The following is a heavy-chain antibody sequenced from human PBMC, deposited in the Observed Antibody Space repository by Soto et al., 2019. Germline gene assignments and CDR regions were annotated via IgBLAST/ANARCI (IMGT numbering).Heavy chain of an antibody. V-gene: IGHV3-30*18. Sequence: PGGSLRLSCAASGFTFSSYGMHWVRQAPGKGLEWVAVIPYDGSNKYYADSVKGRFAISRDNSKNTLYLQMNSLRAEDTAVYYCAKVRIAARVMSRTYGMDVWGQGTTVTVSS. CDR3: AKVRIAARVMSRTYGMDV. J-gene: IGHJ6*02. D-gene: IGHD6-6*01. CDR2: IPYDGSNK. CDR1: GFTFSSYG.